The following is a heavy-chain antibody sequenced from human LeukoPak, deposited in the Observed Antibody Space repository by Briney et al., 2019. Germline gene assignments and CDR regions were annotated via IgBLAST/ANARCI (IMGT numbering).Heavy chain of an antibody. CDR3: ARDTYQSWFDP. J-gene: IGHJ5*02. Sequence: SETLSLTCTVSGGSISSYYWSWIRQPPGKGLEWIGYIYYSGSTNYNPSLKSRVTISVDTSKNQFSLKLSSVTAADTAVYYCARDTYQSWFDPWGQGTLVTVSS. V-gene: IGHV4-59*01. CDR1: GGSISSYY. CDR2: IYYSGST. D-gene: IGHD2-2*01.